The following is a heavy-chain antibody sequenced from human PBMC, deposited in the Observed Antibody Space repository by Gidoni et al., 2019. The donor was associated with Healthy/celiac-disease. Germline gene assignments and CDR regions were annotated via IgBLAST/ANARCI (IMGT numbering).Heavy chain of an antibody. CDR1: GGSIRSSRYY. CDR2: IYYSGST. Sequence: HLHLQESVPGLVKPSETLSLTCTVSGGSIRSSRYYWGWLRQPPGKGLEWIGSIYYSGSTYYNPSLKSRVTISVDTSKNQFSLKLSSVTAAETAVYYCARHGPPFHPGSEYFQHWGQGTLVTVSS. D-gene: IGHD3-9*01. J-gene: IGHJ1*01. V-gene: IGHV4-39*01. CDR3: ARHGPPFHPGSEYFQH.